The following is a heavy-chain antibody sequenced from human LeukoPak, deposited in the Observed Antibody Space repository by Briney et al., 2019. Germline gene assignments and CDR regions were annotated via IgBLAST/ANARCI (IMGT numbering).Heavy chain of an antibody. CDR1: GFTLSTYW. V-gene: IGHV3-7*05. Sequence: GGSLRLSCAASGFTLSTYWMSWVRRAPGKGLEWVANIKQDGRTIYYVDSVKGRFIITRDNAKNSLYLQMNSLRAEDTAVYYCASLSWNDYDRSGFDNWGQGTLVTVSS. CDR2: IKQDGRTI. D-gene: IGHD3-22*01. J-gene: IGHJ4*02. CDR3: ASLSWNDYDRSGFDN.